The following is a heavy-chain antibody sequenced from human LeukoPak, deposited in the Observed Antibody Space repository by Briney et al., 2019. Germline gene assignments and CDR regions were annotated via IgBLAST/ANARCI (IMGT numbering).Heavy chain of an antibody. Sequence: ASVKVSCKASGYTFTSYDINWVRQATGQGLEWMGWMNPNSGNTGYAQKFQGRVTITRNTSISTAYMELSSLRSEDTAVYYCARVTRMGTAMVFGYWGQGTLVTVSS. CDR3: ARVTRMGTAMVFGY. V-gene: IGHV1-8*03. CDR1: GYTFTSYD. D-gene: IGHD5-18*01. CDR2: MNPNSGNT. J-gene: IGHJ4*02.